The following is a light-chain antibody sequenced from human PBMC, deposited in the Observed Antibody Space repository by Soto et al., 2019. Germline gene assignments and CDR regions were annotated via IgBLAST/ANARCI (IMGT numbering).Light chain of an antibody. V-gene: IGKV1-9*01. CDR2: GAT. CDR3: QQLKSYIT. Sequence: IHLTLSPSSLSASVGYRVTITCRSSQGISNYLAWYQQKPGKTPRLLIYGATTLQSGVPSRFSGSGSGTDFALTISSLQPEDFAAYYCQQLKSYITFGQGTRLEI. J-gene: IGKJ5*01. CDR1: QGISNY.